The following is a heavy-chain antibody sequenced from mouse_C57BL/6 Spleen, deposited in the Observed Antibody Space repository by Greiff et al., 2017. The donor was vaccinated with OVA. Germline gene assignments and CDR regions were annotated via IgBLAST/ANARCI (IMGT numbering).Heavy chain of an antibody. Sequence: QVQLQQPGAELVKPGASVKLSCKASGYTFTSYWMHWVKQRPGQGLEWIGMIHPNSGSTNYNEKFKSKATLTVDNSSSTAYMQLSSLTSEDSAVYYCAIYYSIYCDYWGQGTTLTVSS. D-gene: IGHD2-5*01. CDR1: GYTFTSYW. CDR3: AIYYSIYCDY. CDR2: IHPNSGST. V-gene: IGHV1-64*01. J-gene: IGHJ2*01.